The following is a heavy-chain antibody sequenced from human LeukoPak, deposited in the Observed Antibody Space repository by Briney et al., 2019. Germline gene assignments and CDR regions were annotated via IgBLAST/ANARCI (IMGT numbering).Heavy chain of an antibody. Sequence: GGSLRLSCAASGFTFSGYSMNWVRQAPGKGLEWVSYISSSSSTIYYADSVKGRFTISRDNAKNSLYLQMNSLRDEDTAVYYCARVQPPPTVVTPRYYYYGMDVWGQGTTVTVSS. V-gene: IGHV3-48*02. J-gene: IGHJ6*02. CDR2: ISSSSSTI. CDR1: GFTFSGYS. CDR3: ARVQPPPTVVTPRYYYYGMDV. D-gene: IGHD4-23*01.